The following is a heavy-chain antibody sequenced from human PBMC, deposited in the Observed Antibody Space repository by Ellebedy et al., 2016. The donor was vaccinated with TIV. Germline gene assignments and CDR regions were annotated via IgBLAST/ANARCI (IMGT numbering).Heavy chain of an antibody. V-gene: IGHV3-23*01. D-gene: IGHD5-18*01. CDR2: ISGSGGST. CDR1: GFTFSSYA. Sequence: GGSLRLXXAASGFTFSSYAMSWVRQAPGKGLEWVSAISGSGGSTYYADSVKGRFTISRDNSKNTLYLQMNSLRAEDTAVYYCAKAKGGRGYSYGRFDYWGQGTLVTVSS. CDR3: AKAKGGRGYSYGRFDY. J-gene: IGHJ4*02.